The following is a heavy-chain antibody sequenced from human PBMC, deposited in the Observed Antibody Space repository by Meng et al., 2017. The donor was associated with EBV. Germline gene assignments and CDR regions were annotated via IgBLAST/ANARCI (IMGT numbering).Heavy chain of an antibody. V-gene: IGHV1-69*01. CDR2: FLPTLGAT. J-gene: IGHJ4*02. CDR3: ASESGRGYTPDY. CDR1: GGTFRNYY. D-gene: IGHD3-10*01. Sequence: QVKWVHPAVEVKKPGSPVKVSCKTAGGTFRNYYISWVRQAPGQGLEWLGGFLPTLGATNYAQKFHGRVSITADESTSTHYMDLSSLRSEDTAVYYCASESGRGYTPDYWGQGTLVTVSS.